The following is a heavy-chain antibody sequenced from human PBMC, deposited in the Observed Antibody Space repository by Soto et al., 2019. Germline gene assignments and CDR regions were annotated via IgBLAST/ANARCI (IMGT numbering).Heavy chain of an antibody. CDR1: GFTFSDHY. CDR2: TRNKANSYTT. D-gene: IGHD4-4*01. J-gene: IGHJ6*03. V-gene: IGHV3-72*01. CDR3: ARVLYQSSKQRPQDYYYYMDV. Sequence: GGSLRLSCAASGFTFSDHYMDWVRQAPGKGLEWVGRTRNKANSYTTEYAASVKGRFTISRDDSKNSLYLQMNSLKTEDTAVYYCARVLYQSSKQRPQDYYYYMDVWGKGTTVTVSS.